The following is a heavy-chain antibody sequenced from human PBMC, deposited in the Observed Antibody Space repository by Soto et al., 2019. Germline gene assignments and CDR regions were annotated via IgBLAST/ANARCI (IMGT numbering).Heavy chain of an antibody. Sequence: QVQLVQSGAEVKKPGSSVKVSCKASGGTFSSYAISWGRQAPGQGLEWMGGIIPIFGTANYAQKFQGRVTITADESTSTAYMELSSLRSEDTAVYYCDRAYYGGLRVFDYWGQGTLVTVSS. CDR3: DRAYYGGLRVFDY. CDR2: IIPIFGTA. V-gene: IGHV1-69*01. J-gene: IGHJ4*02. D-gene: IGHD4-17*01. CDR1: GGTFSSYA.